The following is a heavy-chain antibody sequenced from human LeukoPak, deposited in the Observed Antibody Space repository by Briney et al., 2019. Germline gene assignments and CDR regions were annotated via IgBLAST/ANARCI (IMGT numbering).Heavy chain of an antibody. CDR1: GGSISSGGYS. Sequence: PSQTLSLTCVVSGGSISSGGYSWSWIRQPPGKGLEWIGYIYRSGRTYYNPSLKSRLTLSLDGSKNQFSLNLTSVTAADTAVYYCARGRATRLYYYYGMDVWGQGTTVTVSS. V-gene: IGHV4-30-2*01. D-gene: IGHD1-26*01. CDR3: ARGRATRLYYYYGMDV. J-gene: IGHJ6*02. CDR2: IYRSGRT.